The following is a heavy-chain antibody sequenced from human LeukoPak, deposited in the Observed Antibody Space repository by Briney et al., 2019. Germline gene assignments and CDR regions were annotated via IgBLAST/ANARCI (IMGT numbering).Heavy chain of an antibody. J-gene: IGHJ4*02. CDR1: GGSFSGYY. D-gene: IGHD3-22*01. CDR2: INHSGST. Sequence: SETLSLTCAVYGGSFSGYYWSWIRQPPGKGLEWIGEINHSGSTNYNPSLKSRVTISVDTSKNQFSLKLSSVTAADTAVYYCARLLPLYYDSSGYFPDYWGQGTLVTVSS. CDR3: ARLLPLYYDSSGYFPDY. V-gene: IGHV4-34*01.